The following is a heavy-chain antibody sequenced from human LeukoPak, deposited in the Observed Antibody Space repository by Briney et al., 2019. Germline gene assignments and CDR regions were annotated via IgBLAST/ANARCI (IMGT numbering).Heavy chain of an antibody. J-gene: IGHJ6*03. Sequence: APVKVSCKASGYTFTSYDINWVRQATGQGLEWMGWMNPNSGNTGYAQKFQGRVTITRNTSISTAYMELSSLRSEDTAVYYCARLGDFWSGYYYYMDVWGKGTTVTVSS. V-gene: IGHV1-8*03. CDR3: ARLGDFWSGYYYYMDV. CDR2: MNPNSGNT. CDR1: GYTFTSYD. D-gene: IGHD3-3*01.